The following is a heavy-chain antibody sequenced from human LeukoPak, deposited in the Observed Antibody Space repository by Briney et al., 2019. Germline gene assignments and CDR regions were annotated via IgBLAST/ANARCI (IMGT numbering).Heavy chain of an antibody. D-gene: IGHD1-26*01. CDR2: INPNSGGT. CDR3: ARSMVGAIYFDY. J-gene: IGHJ4*02. V-gene: IGHV1-2*02. CDR1: GCTFTGYY. Sequence: ASVKVSCKASGCTFTGYYMHWVRQAPGQGLEWMGWINPNSGGTNYAQKFQGRVTMTRDTSISTAYMELSRLRSDDTAVYYCARSMVGAIYFDYWGQGTLVTVSS.